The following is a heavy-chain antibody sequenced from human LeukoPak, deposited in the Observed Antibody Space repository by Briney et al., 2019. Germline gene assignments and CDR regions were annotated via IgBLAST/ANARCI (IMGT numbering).Heavy chain of an antibody. CDR1: GYTFTSYG. CDR2: INAYNGNT. Sequence: GASVKVSCKASGYTFTSYGISWVRQAPGQGLEWMGWINAYNGNTNYAQKLQGRVTMTTDTSTSTAYMELRSLRSDDTAVYYCARDRENDYGDYSHYFDYWGQGTLVTVSS. J-gene: IGHJ4*02. V-gene: IGHV1-18*01. CDR3: ARDRENDYGDYSHYFDY. D-gene: IGHD4-17*01.